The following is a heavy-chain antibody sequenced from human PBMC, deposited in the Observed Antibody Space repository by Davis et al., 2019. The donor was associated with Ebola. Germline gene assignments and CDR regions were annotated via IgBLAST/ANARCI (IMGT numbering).Heavy chain of an antibody. D-gene: IGHD3-3*01. Sequence: PGGSLRLSCAASGFTFSSYAMTWVRQAPGKGLEWVLAISGSGGSTYYADSVKGRFTISRDNSKKTLYLQMSSLRAEDTAVYYCAKSGLSFGVVKYHYGMDVWGKGTTVTVSS. CDR3: AKSGLSFGVVKYHYGMDV. J-gene: IGHJ6*04. CDR1: GFTFSSYA. V-gene: IGHV3-23*01. CDR2: ISGSGGST.